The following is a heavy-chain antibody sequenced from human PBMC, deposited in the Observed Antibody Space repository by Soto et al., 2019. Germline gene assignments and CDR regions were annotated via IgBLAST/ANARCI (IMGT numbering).Heavy chain of an antibody. CDR3: AQSQNDYGDSRFDY. CDR1: GGSISSYY. J-gene: IGHJ4*02. CDR2: IYYSGST. D-gene: IGHD4-17*01. V-gene: IGHV4-59*08. Sequence: SETLSLTCTVSGGSISSYYWSWIRQPPGKGLEWIGYIYYSGSTNYNPSLKSRVTISVDTSKNQFSLKLSSVTAADTAVYYCAQSQNDYGDSRFDYWGQGTLVTVSS.